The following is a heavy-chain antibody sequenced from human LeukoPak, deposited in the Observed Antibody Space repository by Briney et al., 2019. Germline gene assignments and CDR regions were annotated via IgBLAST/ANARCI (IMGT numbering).Heavy chain of an antibody. V-gene: IGHV3-53*01. J-gene: IGHJ4*02. CDR1: GFTVSSNY. CDR3: AKGLGSSLYYFDY. D-gene: IGHD6-13*01. Sequence: GGSMRLSCAASGFTVSSNYMSWVRQAPGKGLEWVSVIYSGDSTYYADSVKGRFTISRDNSKNTLYLQMNSLRAEDTAVYYCAKGLGSSLYYFDYWGQGTLVTVSS. CDR2: IYSGDST.